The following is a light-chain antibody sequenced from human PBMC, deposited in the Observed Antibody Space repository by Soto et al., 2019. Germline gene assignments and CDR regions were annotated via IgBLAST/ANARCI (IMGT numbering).Light chain of an antibody. Sequence: QSVLTQPPSASGTPGQRVTISCSGSSSNIGTYSVNWYQQLPGTAPKLLIYTNDQRPSGVPDRFSGSRSGTSASLAISGLQSEDEAEYYCSSYTNINTRACVFGTGTKLTVL. J-gene: IGLJ1*01. CDR1: SSNIGTYS. V-gene: IGLV1-44*01. CDR2: TND. CDR3: SSYTNINTRACV.